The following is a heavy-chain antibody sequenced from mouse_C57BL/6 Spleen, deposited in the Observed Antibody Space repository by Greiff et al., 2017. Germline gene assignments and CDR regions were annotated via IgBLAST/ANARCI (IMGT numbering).Heavy chain of an antibody. D-gene: IGHD2-3*01. V-gene: IGHV5-15*04. CDR2: ISNLAYSI. Sequence: EVKLVESGGGLVQPGGSLKLSCAASGFTFSDYGMAWVRQAPRKGPEWVAFISNLAYSIYYADTVTGRFTISRENAKNTLYLERRSLRSEDTAMYECAIYDGYSDAMDYWGQGTSVTVSS. CDR1: GFTFSDYG. J-gene: IGHJ4*01. CDR3: AIYDGYSDAMDY.